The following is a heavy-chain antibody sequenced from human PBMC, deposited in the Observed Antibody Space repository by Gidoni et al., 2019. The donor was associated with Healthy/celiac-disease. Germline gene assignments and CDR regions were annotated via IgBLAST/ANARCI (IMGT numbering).Heavy chain of an antibody. CDR2: ISSSSSYI. D-gene: IGHD3-3*01. Sequence: EVQLVESGGGLVTPGGSLRLSGAASGFTFSSYSMNWVRQAPGKGLEWVSSISSSSSYIYYADSVKGRFTISRDNAKTSLYLQMNSLRAEDTAVYYCARESESYFWSGLGAFDIWGQGTMVTVSS. CDR3: ARESESYFWSGLGAFDI. J-gene: IGHJ3*02. CDR1: GFTFSSYS. V-gene: IGHV3-21*01.